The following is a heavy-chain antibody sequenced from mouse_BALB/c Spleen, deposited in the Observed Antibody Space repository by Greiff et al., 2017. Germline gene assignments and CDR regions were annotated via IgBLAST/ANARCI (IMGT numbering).Heavy chain of an antibody. CDR3: ARQYYYGSSRYFDV. Sequence: VKLVESGPGLVAPSQSLSITCTVSGFSLSRYSVHWVRQPPGKGLEWLGMIWGGGSTDYNSALKSRLSISKDNSKSQVFLKMNSLQTDDTAMYYCARQYYYGSSRYFDVWGAGTTVTVSS. CDR2: IWGGGST. CDR1: GFSLSRYS. J-gene: IGHJ1*01. V-gene: IGHV2-6-4*01. D-gene: IGHD1-1*01.